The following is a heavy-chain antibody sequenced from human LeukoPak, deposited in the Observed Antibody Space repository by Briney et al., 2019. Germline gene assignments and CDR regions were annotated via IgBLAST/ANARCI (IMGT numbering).Heavy chain of an antibody. CDR2: VSAYNGAT. CDR1: GGTFSSYA. CDR3: ARVDLYYDSGYTQAANDY. V-gene: IGHV1-18*01. Sequence: GASVKVSCKASGGTFSSYAISWVRQAPGQGLEWMGWVSAYNGATNYAQNFQDRVTMTTDTPTTTAYMELRSLRSDDTAVYYCARVDLYYDSGYTQAANDYWGQGTLVTVSS. J-gene: IGHJ4*02. D-gene: IGHD3-16*01.